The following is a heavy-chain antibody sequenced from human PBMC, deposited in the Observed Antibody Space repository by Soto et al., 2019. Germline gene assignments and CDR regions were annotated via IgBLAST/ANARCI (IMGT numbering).Heavy chain of an antibody. CDR1: GYTFTSYG. Sequence: RPSVKVSCKASGYTFTSYGIRWVRQPPGQGLEWMGWISAYNGDTNYAQKLQGRVTMTTDTSTSTAYMELRSLRSDDTAVYYCARIRYDFWSGYPIGFDPWGQGTLVTVSS. V-gene: IGHV1-18*01. D-gene: IGHD3-3*01. J-gene: IGHJ5*02. CDR3: ARIRYDFWSGYPIGFDP. CDR2: ISAYNGDT.